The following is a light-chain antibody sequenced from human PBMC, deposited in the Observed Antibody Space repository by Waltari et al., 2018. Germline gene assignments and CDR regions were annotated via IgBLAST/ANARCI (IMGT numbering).Light chain of an antibody. CDR3: QQYNNWPSPYS. CDR2: GAS. V-gene: IGKV3-15*01. Sequence: EIVITQSPATLSVSPGERATLSCRASQSVSRNLAWYQQKRGQPPRLLIFGASTRATDIPARFSGSGSGTEFTLTISSLQSEDFAIYYCQQYNNWPSPYSFGQGTKLEIK. CDR1: QSVSRN. J-gene: IGKJ2*03.